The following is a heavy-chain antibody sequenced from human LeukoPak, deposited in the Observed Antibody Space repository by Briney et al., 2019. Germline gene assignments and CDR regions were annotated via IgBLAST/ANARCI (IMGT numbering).Heavy chain of an antibody. CDR3: ARVRMGAPTRVFDY. Sequence: GGSLRLSCAASGCTFIDHYMDWARQAPGKGLEWVGRIRNKANSYTTQYAASVNGRFTISRDDSKNSLYLHMNSLKTEDTAVYFCARVRMGAPTRVFDYWGQGSLVTVSS. CDR1: GCTFIDHY. D-gene: IGHD1-26*01. CDR2: IRNKANSYTT. J-gene: IGHJ4*02. V-gene: IGHV3-72*01.